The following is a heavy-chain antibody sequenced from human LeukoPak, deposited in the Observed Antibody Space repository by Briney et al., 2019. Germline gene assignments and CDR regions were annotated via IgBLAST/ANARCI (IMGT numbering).Heavy chain of an antibody. V-gene: IGHV4-39*01. Sequence: SETLSLTCTVSGGSISSSTYYWGWIRQSPGKGLEWIGTIHYSGSTSYNPSLKSRVTISVDTSKNQFSLKLSSVTATDTAVYYCARQSYIRGQDVVNPFDYWGQGFLVTVPS. CDR2: IHYSGST. J-gene: IGHJ4*02. CDR1: GGSISSSTYY. D-gene: IGHD3-10*01. CDR3: ARQSYIRGQDVVNPFDY.